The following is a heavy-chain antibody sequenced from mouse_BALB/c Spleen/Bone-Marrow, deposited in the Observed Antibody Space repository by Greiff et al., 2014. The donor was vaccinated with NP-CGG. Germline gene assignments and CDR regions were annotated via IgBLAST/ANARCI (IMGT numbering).Heavy chain of an antibody. CDR1: GYSFTGYT. CDR2: IDPYSGGT. D-gene: IGHD2-12*01. CDR3: ARSLLRRDALDY. V-gene: IGHV1S135*01. Sequence: EVQLVASGPELEKPGAPVRISCKASGYSFTGYTINWVRQSNGKSLEWIGYIDPYSGGTSYYQRFKDRATLTVDKSSSTAYMQLKSLTSEDSAVYYCARSLLRRDALDYWGQGTSVTVSS. J-gene: IGHJ4*01.